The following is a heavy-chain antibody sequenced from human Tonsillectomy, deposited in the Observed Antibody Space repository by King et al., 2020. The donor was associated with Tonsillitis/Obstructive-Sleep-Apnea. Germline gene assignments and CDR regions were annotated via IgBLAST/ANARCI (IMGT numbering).Heavy chain of an antibody. Sequence: VQLVESGGGAVQPGRSLRLSCAASGFTFSGYAMHWVRQAPGKGLEWVAVISYDGSNKYYVDSVKGRFTISRDNSKNTLYLQMNSLRAEDTAVYYCAREEEWAQFDPWGQGTLVTVSS. V-gene: IGHV3-30*04. J-gene: IGHJ5*02. CDR2: ISYDGSNK. CDR3: AREEEWAQFDP. CDR1: GFTFSGYA. D-gene: IGHD3-3*01.